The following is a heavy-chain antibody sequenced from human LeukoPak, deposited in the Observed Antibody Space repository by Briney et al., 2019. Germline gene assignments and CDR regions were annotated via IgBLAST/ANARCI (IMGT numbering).Heavy chain of an antibody. CDR3: ARSGYGDCWPLADC. Sequence: GESLKISCKASGYSFTNYWIGWARQVPGKGLEWVGVLNPGDSATRYSPSFQGQVIISADKSISTSYLQWSSLEASDTAIYYCARSGYGDCWPLADCWGQGTLVTVSS. V-gene: IGHV5-51*01. CDR1: GYSFTNYW. D-gene: IGHD2-21*02. CDR2: LNPGDSAT. J-gene: IGHJ4*02.